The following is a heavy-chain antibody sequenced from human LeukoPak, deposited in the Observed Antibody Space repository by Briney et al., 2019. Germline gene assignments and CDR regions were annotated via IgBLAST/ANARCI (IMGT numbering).Heavy chain of an antibody. CDR2: IHTSGNT. CDR3: ARGQSGVRGANVPNLMGFDP. J-gene: IGHJ5*02. V-gene: IGHV4-61*02. CDR1: GVSISSGSYY. D-gene: IGHD3-10*01. Sequence: SQTLSLTCTVSGVSISSGSYYWSWIRQPAGKGLEWIGRIHTSGNTNYNPSLKSRVTISIDTSKNQISLILSSVTAADTAVYFCARGQSGVRGANVPNLMGFDPWGQGTLVIVSS.